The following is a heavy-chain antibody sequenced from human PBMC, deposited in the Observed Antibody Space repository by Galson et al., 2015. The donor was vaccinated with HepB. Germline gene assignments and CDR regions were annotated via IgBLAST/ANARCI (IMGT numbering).Heavy chain of an antibody. CDR3: AKDIRYCASGSCNGDAFDI. CDR2: INPNSGGT. CDR1: GYTFTGYY. J-gene: IGHJ3*02. V-gene: IGHV1-2*04. Sequence: SVKVSCKASGYTFTGYYMHWVRQAPGQGLEWMGWINPNSGGTNYAQKFQGWVTMTRDTSISTAYMELSRLRAEDTALYYCAKDIRYCASGSCNGDAFDIWGQGTMVTVSS. D-gene: IGHD2-15*01.